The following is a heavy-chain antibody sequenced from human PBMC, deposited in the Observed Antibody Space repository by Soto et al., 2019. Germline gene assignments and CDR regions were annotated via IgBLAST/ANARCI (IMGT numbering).Heavy chain of an antibody. Sequence: QVQLQESGPGLVKPAETLSLTCAVSGASISDYYGSWFRQPPGKGLEWIGYIYYTGSTNYNPSLKSRVTISVDTSKNQFSLKLSSVTAADTAVYYCARRGSGKSFDYWGQGTLVIVSS. CDR3: ARRGSGKSFDY. J-gene: IGHJ4*02. D-gene: IGHD2-15*01. V-gene: IGHV4-59*08. CDR2: IYYTGST. CDR1: GASISDYY.